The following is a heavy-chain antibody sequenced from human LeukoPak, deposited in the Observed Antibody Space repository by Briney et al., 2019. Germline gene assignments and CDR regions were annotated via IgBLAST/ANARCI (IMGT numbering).Heavy chain of an antibody. CDR3: AKGNSARSGSYYGDY. CDR2: ISGSGSST. D-gene: IGHD1-26*01. J-gene: IGHJ4*02. CDR1: GFTFDSYA. Sequence: GGSLRLSCAASGFTFDSYAMSWVRQAPGRGLEWVSSISGSGSSTYYANSVKGRFTISRDNSKNTLYLQMDSLRIEDTAEYYCAKGNSARSGSYYGDYWGQGTLVTVSS. V-gene: IGHV3-23*01.